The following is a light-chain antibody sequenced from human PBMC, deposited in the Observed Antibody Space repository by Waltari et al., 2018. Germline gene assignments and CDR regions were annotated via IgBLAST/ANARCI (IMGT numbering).Light chain of an antibody. CDR2: DVT. Sequence: QSALSQPASVSGSPGQSITISCTGASSDVGGHDYVSWYQQHPGKAPKLIIRDVTNRPSCFSNRFSGSKSGNTASLTISGLQAEDEADYYCSSYSTSSSLILFGEGTKVTVL. CDR3: SSYSTSSSLIL. V-gene: IGLV2-14*03. CDR1: SSDVGGHDY. J-gene: IGLJ2*01.